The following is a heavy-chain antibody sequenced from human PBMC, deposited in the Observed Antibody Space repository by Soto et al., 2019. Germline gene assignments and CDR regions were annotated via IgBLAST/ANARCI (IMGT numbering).Heavy chain of an antibody. J-gene: IGHJ5*02. CDR2: IYHSGST. CDR3: ARGHGDYSTRWFDP. D-gene: IGHD4-17*01. V-gene: IGHV4-30-2*01. CDR1: GGSISSGGYS. Sequence: QLQLQESGSGLVKPSQTLSLTCAVSGGSISSGGYSWSWIRQPPGKGLEWIGYIYHSGSTYYNPSLKSRVTISVDRSKNQVSRKLSSVTAADTAVYYCARGHGDYSTRWFDPWGQGTLVTVSS.